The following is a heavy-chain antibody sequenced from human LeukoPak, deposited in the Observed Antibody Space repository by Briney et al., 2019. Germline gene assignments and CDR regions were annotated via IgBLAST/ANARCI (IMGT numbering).Heavy chain of an antibody. J-gene: IGHJ4*02. Sequence: PSETLSLTCTVSGGSISSYYWSWIRQPPGKGLEWIGYIYYSGSTNYNPSLKSRVTISIDTSKNQFSLKLSSVSAADTAVYYCARGGYYYFDYGGQGTLVTVSS. CDR1: GGSISSYY. D-gene: IGHD2-21*01. V-gene: IGHV4-59*01. CDR2: IYYSGST. CDR3: ARGGYYYFDY.